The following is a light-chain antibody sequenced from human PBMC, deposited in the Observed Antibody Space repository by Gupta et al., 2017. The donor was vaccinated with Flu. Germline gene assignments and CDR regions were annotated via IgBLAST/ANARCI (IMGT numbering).Light chain of an antibody. CDR1: GSDVGTYNR. CDR3: SSYTPSYTGV. V-gene: IGLV2-18*02. J-gene: IGLJ1*01. CDR2: EVS. Sequence: QSALTQPPSVSGSPGQSVTISCTGTGSDVGTYNRVSWYRQPPGKAPKLIIYEVSNRPSGVPDRFSGSKSGTTASLTISGLQGEDEADYYCSSYTPSYTGVFGTGTKVTVL.